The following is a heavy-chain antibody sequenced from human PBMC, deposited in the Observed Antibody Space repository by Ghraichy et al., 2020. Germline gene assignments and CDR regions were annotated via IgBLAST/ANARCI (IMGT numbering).Heavy chain of an antibody. CDR2: VYYSGSTYYNPS. V-gene: IGHV4-39*01. CDR1: GGSINSSNYY. J-gene: IGHJ4*02. Sequence: SQTLSLTCSVSGGSINSSNYYWGWIRQSPGKGLEWIGSVYYSGSTYYNPSYYNPSLKSRVTISVDTSKNQFSLKLSSVTAADTAVYYCARLMSSDPEFDYWGQGILVTVSS. D-gene: IGHD1-14*01. CDR3: ARLMSSDPEFDY.